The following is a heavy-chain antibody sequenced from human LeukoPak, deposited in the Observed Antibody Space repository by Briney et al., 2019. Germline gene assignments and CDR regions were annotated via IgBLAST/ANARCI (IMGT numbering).Heavy chain of an antibody. CDR1: GGSISSYY. D-gene: IGHD6-6*01. V-gene: IGHV4-4*09. J-gene: IGHJ3*02. CDR3: ARHGPLAARRNQNDAFDI. CDR2: IYTSGST. Sequence: SETMSLTSTVSGGSISSYYWSWIRQPPGKGLEWIGYIYTSGSTNYNPSLKSRVTISVDTSKNQFSLKLSSVTAADTAVYYCARHGPLAARRNQNDAFDIWGQGTMVTVSS.